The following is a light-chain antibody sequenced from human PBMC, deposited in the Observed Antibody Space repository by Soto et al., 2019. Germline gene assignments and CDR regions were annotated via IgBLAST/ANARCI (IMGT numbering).Light chain of an antibody. CDR3: QQYKTYSVT. J-gene: IGKJ5*01. CDR2: DAS. Sequence: DIQMTQSPSTLSASVGDRVTITCRASQSVSSWVAWYQQKPGKAPLPLIYDASSLESGVPSRFSGSGSGTDFALTISSLQPEDFATYYCQQYKTYSVTFGQGTRLEIK. V-gene: IGKV1-5*01. CDR1: QSVSSW.